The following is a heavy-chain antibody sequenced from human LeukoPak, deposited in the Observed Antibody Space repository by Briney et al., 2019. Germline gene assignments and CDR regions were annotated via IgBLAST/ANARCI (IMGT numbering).Heavy chain of an antibody. CDR1: GYTFTSDD. J-gene: IGHJ5*02. Sequence: ASVKVSCKASGYTFTSDDINWVRQATGQGLEWMGWMNPNSGNTGYAQKFQGRVTMTRNTSISTAYMELSSLRSEDTAVYYCARDLTRTPRDNWFDPWGQGTLVTVSS. D-gene: IGHD1-14*01. V-gene: IGHV1-8*01. CDR2: MNPNSGNT. CDR3: ARDLTRTPRDNWFDP.